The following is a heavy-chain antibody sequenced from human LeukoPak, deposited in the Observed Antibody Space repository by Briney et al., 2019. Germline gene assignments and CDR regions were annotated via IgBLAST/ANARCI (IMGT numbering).Heavy chain of an antibody. V-gene: IGHV3-23*01. D-gene: IGHD3-9*01. CDR3: AKGDILTGSYFDY. J-gene: IGHJ4*02. CDR2: IGASGGST. Sequence: PGGSLRLSCAASRFTFSSYAMSWVRQAPGKGLEWVSAIGASGGSTYYADSVKGRFTISRDNSKNTLYLQMNSLGAEDTAVYYCAKGDILTGSYFDYWGQGTLVTVSS. CDR1: RFTFSSYA.